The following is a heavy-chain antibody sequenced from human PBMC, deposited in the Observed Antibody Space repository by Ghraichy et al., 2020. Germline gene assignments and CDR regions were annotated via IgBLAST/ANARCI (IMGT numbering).Heavy chain of an antibody. CDR3: ARYTAGDYRS. Sequence: GSLRLSCTVSGGSISSSSYYWGWIRQPPGKGLEWIGSIYYSGSTYYNPSLKSRVTISVDTSKNQFSLKLSSVTAADTAVYYCARYTAGDYRSWGQGTLVTVSS. CDR1: GGSISSSSYY. J-gene: IGHJ5*02. V-gene: IGHV4-39*01. D-gene: IGHD2-21*01. CDR2: IYYSGST.